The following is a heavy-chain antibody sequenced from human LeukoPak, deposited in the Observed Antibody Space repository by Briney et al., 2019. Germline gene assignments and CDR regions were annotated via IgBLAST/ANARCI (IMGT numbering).Heavy chain of an antibody. CDR2: INNNNGYT. CDR3: AKDDTIVGDY. J-gene: IGHJ4*02. D-gene: IGHD5-18*01. Sequence: ASVKVSCKASGYTFTSYGITWVRQAPRQGLEWMGWINNNNGYTKYAQNLQGRVTMTTDTSTNTAYMELRGLKSDDTAVYYCAKDDTIVGDYWGQGTLVTVSS. CDR1: GYTFTSYG. V-gene: IGHV1-18*01.